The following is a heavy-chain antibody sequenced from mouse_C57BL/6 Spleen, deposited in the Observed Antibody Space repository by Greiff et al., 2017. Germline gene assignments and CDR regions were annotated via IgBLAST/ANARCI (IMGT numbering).Heavy chain of an antibody. CDR3: ARAGGGYFPYYFDY. J-gene: IGHJ2*01. CDR1: GFTFSSYA. Sequence: EVMLVESGGGLVKPGGSLKLSCAASGFTFSSYAMSWVRQTPEKRLEWVATISDGGSYTYYPDNVKGRFTISRDNAKNNLYLQMSHLKSEDTAMYYCARAGGGYFPYYFDYWGQGTTLTVSS. D-gene: IGHD2-3*01. V-gene: IGHV5-4*03. CDR2: ISDGGSYT.